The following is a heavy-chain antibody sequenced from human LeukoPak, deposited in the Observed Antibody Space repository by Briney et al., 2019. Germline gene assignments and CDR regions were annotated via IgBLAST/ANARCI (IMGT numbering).Heavy chain of an antibody. J-gene: IGHJ6*03. CDR3: ARPLYYYYYVDV. Sequence: SETLSLTCTVSGGSISDSRHYWGWIRQPPGTGLEWIGSIHYSGSTYHNPSLRSRLTISVDTSKNQFSLKLISVTAADTAVYYCARPLYYYYYVDVWGKGTTVTVSS. V-gene: IGHV4-39*01. CDR2: IHYSGST. CDR1: GGSISDSRHY.